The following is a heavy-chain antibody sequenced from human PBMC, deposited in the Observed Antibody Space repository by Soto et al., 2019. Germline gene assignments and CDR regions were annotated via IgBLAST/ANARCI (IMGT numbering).Heavy chain of an antibody. J-gene: IGHJ5*02. Sequence: SETLSLTCTVSGCSISSGGYYWSWILQHPGKGLEWIGYIYYSGSTNYNPSLKSRVTISVDTSKNQFSLKLSSVTAADTAVYYCARGANIVAKKDTWGQGTLDTASS. D-gene: IGHD5-12*01. CDR3: ARGANIVAKKDT. CDR1: GCSISSGGYY. V-gene: IGHV4-61*08. CDR2: IYYSGST.